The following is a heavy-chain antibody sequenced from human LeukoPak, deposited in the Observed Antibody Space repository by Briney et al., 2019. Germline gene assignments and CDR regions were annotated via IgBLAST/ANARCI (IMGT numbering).Heavy chain of an antibody. Sequence: PGGSLRLSCAASGFTFSSNWMSWVRQAPGKGLEWVSGISWNSGSIGYADSVKGRFTISRDNAKNSLYLQMNSLRAEDTALYYCAKDIMVMYSSGGGMDVWGQGTTVTVSS. V-gene: IGHV3-9*01. J-gene: IGHJ6*02. D-gene: IGHD6-19*01. CDR3: AKDIMVMYSSGGGMDV. CDR1: GFTFSSNW. CDR2: ISWNSGSI.